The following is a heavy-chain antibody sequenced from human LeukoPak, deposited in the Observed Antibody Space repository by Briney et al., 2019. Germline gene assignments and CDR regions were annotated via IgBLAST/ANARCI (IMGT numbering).Heavy chain of an antibody. D-gene: IGHD3-3*01. V-gene: IGHV4-34*01. CDR3: ARGSYYDFWRGYGWETFFFDF. Sequence: SETLSLTCAVYGGSFSGYYWSWIRQPPGKGLEWIGEINYGGSTNYNPSLESRVFISVDTSKNQFSLKVTSVTAADTAVYYCARGSYYDFWRGYGWETFFFDFWGQGSLVAVSS. CDR2: INYGGST. J-gene: IGHJ4*02. CDR1: GGSFSGYY.